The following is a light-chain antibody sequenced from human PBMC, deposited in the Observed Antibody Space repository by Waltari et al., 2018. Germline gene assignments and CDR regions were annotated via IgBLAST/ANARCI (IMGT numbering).Light chain of an antibody. CDR2: NAC. CDR1: RGVWTH. Sequence: PACRASRGVWTHVPWYQPRPGQAPRLLIYNACTRATPMPARFSGSGSGTDFTLTISSLEPEDFAVYYCQLRSKWLRTFGQGTKVEV. J-gene: IGKJ1*01. V-gene: IGKV3-11*01. CDR3: QLRSKWLRT.